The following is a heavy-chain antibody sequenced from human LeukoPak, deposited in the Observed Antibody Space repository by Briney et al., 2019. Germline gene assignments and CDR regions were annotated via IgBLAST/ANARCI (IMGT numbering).Heavy chain of an antibody. J-gene: IGHJ5*02. D-gene: IGHD3-10*01. CDR3: ARDRGFRSWFDP. Sequence: SETLSLTCTVSGYSISSGYYWGWIRQPPGKGLEWTGGIYYSGNTYYNPSLKSRVTISVDTSKNQFSLKLTSVTAADTAVYYCARDRGFRSWFDPWGQGTLVTVSS. CDR1: GYSISSGYY. V-gene: IGHV4-38-2*02. CDR2: IYYSGNT.